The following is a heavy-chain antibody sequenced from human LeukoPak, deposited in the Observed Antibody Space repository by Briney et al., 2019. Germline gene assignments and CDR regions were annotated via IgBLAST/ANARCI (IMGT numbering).Heavy chain of an antibody. CDR2: IYYSGST. J-gene: IGHJ4*02. Sequence: SETLSLTCTVSGGSISSYYWSWIRQPPGKGLEWIGYIYYSGSTNYNPSLKSRVTISVDTSKNQFSLKLSSVTAADTAVYYCARFPYYYDSSGQLGLDYWGQGTLVTVSS. D-gene: IGHD3-22*01. CDR3: ARFPYYYDSSGQLGLDY. V-gene: IGHV4-59*01. CDR1: GGSISSYY.